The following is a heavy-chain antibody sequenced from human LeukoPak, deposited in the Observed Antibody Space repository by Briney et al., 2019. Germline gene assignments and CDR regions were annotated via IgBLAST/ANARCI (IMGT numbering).Heavy chain of an antibody. CDR1: GYTFINYD. J-gene: IGHJ5*02. CDR3: ARFFSRVPSILSIAAAGTRNWFDP. D-gene: IGHD6-13*01. CDR2: ISTYNGDT. Sequence: ASVKVSCKASGYTFINYDFSWVRQAPGQGLEWMGWISTYNGDTNYAQKLQGRVTMTTDTSTSTAYMELRSLRSDDTAVYYCARFFSRVPSILSIAAAGTRNWFDPWGQGTLVTVSS. V-gene: IGHV1-18*01.